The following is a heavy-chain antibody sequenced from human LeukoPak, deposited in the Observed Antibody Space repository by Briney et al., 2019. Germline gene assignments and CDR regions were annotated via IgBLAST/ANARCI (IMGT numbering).Heavy chain of an antibody. V-gene: IGHV3-23*01. CDR3: AKWFGELLPHYYYYYMDV. CDR1: GFTFSSYG. Sequence: SGGSLRLSCAASGFTFSSYGMSWVRQAPGKGLEWVSAISGSGGSTYYADSVKGRFTISRDNSKNTLYLQMNSLRAEDTAVYYCAKWFGELLPHYYYYYMDVWGKGTTVTISS. J-gene: IGHJ6*03. CDR2: ISGSGGST. D-gene: IGHD3-10*01.